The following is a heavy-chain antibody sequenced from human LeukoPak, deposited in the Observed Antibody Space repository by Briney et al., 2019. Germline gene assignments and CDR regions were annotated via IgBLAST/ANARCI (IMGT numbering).Heavy chain of an antibody. D-gene: IGHD1-26*01. V-gene: IGHV3-48*02. CDR1: GFTFSSYS. CDR3: ARVRGATLSYHYFDY. CDR2: IIGSGDLI. J-gene: IGHJ4*02. Sequence: GGSLRLSCAASGFTFSSYSMNWVRQAPGEGLEWVSFIIGSGDLIYYADSVKGRFTISRDNAKNSLYLQMNSLRDEDTAVYYCARVRGATLSYHYFDYWGQGALVTVSS.